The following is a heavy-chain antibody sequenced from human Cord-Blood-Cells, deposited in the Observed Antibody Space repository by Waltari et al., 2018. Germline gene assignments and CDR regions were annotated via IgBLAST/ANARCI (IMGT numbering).Heavy chain of an antibody. J-gene: IGHJ4*02. V-gene: IGHV1-24*01. CDR3: ATGQIVVVPAATGNFDY. CDR1: GYTLTELS. CDR2: FDPEGGET. Sequence: QVQLVQSGAEVKKPGASVKVSCKVSGYTLTELSMHWVRQAPGKGLEWMGGFDPEGGETIYGQNVQGRVTMTEDTSTETAYMELSSLRSEDTAVYYCATGQIVVVPAATGNFDYWGQGTLVTVSS. D-gene: IGHD2-2*01.